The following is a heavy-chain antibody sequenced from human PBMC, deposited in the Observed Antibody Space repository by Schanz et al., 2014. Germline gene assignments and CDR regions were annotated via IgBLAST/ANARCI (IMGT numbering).Heavy chain of an antibody. V-gene: IGHV3-30*18. J-gene: IGHJ5*02. CDR3: AKEKGGHSGYDLVS. D-gene: IGHD5-12*01. CDR1: GFIFSNSW. CDR2: ISDDGSGK. Sequence: VQLLESGGGLVQPGGSLRLSCAASGFIFSNSWMSWVRQAPGKGLEWVAVISDDGSGKYSADSVKGRFTISRDNSKNMVFLQMTSLRAEDTAVYYCAKEKGGHSGYDLVSWGQGTLLIVSS.